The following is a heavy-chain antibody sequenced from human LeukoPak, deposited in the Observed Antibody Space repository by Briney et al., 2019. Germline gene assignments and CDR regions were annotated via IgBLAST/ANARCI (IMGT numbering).Heavy chain of an antibody. CDR3: ARDVWFNEYFQH. Sequence: GASVKVSCKASGGTFSSYAISWVRQAPGQGLEWMGGIIPIFGTANYAQKFQGRVTITTDESTGTAYMELSSLRSEDTAVYYCARDVWFNEYFQHWGQGTLVTVSS. CDR1: GGTFSSYA. CDR2: IIPIFGTA. D-gene: IGHD3-10*01. V-gene: IGHV1-69*05. J-gene: IGHJ1*01.